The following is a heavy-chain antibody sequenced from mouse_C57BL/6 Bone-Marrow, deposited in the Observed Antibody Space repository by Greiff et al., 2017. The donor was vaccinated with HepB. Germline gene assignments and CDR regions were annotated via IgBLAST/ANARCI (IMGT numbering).Heavy chain of an antibody. CDR1: GYSITSGYY. J-gene: IGHJ1*03. D-gene: IGHD1-1*01. Sequence: ESGPGLVKPSQSLSLTCSVPGYSITSGYYWNWIRQFPGNKLEWMGYISYDGSNNYNPSLKNRISITRDTSKNQFFLKLNSVTTEDTATYYCASRDYYGSSYWYFDVWGTGTTVTVSS. V-gene: IGHV3-6*01. CDR3: ASRDYYGSSYWYFDV. CDR2: ISYDGSN.